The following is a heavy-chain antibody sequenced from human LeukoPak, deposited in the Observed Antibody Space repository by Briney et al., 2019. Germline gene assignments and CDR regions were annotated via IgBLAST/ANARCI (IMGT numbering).Heavy chain of an antibody. CDR2: IYYSGST. D-gene: IGHD5-18*01. CDR3: ARDPGYGNGY. J-gene: IGHJ4*02. Sequence: SETLSLTCTVSGGSMNNYYWSWIRQTPGKGLEWIGYIYYSGSTNYNPSLQGRVIISVDTSKNQFSLKMTSVTAADTALYYCARDPGYGNGYWGQGTLVTVSS. V-gene: IGHV4-59*01. CDR1: GGSMNNYY.